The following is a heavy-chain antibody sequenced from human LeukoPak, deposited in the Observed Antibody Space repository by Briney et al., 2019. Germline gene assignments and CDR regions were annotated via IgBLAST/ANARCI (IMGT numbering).Heavy chain of an antibody. CDR2: ISYDGSSK. Sequence: PGGSLRLSCAASGFTFSSYGMHWVRQAPGKGLEWVAVISYDGSSKYYADSVKGRFTISRDNSKNTLYLQMNSLRAEDTAVYYCAKDRGGQRLTCWFDPWGQGTLVTVSS. CDR1: GFTFSSYG. CDR3: AKDRGGQRLTCWFDP. V-gene: IGHV3-30*18. D-gene: IGHD6-25*01. J-gene: IGHJ5*02.